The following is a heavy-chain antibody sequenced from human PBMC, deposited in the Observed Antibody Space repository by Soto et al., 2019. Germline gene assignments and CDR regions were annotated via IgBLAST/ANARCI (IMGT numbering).Heavy chain of an antibody. V-gene: IGHV4-39*01. Sequence: PSETLSLTCTVSGGSISSSSYYWGWIRQPPGKGLEWIGSIYYSGSTYYNPSLKRRVTISVDTSKNQFSLKLSSVTAADTAVYYCARGNYYDLYYFDYWGQGTLVTVSS. J-gene: IGHJ4*02. CDR2: IYYSGST. CDR3: ARGNYYDLYYFDY. CDR1: GGSISSSSYY. D-gene: IGHD3-22*01.